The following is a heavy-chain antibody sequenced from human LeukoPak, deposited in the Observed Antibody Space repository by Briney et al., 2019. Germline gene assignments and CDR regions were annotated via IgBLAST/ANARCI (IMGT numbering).Heavy chain of an antibody. CDR1: GGSISSYY. D-gene: IGHD3-16*02. CDR2: IYYSGST. Sequence: SETLSLTCTVSGGSISSYYWSWIRQPPGKGLEWIGYIYYSGSTNYNPSLKSRVTISVDTSKNQFSLKLSSVTAADTAVYYCARDVTLYYGMDVWGQGTTVTVSS. V-gene: IGHV4-59*01. J-gene: IGHJ6*02. CDR3: ARDVTLYYGMDV.